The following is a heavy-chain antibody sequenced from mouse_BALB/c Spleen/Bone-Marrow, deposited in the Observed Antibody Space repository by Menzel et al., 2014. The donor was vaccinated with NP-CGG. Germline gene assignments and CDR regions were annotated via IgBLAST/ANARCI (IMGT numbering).Heavy chain of an antibody. D-gene: IGHD2-4*01. CDR1: GYSFTSFI. CDR2: INSYNDGT. CDR3: ARAMIYYYAMDY. Sequence: VQLQQSGPELVKPGASVKMSCKASGYSFTSFIMHWVKKKPGQGLEWIGYINSYNDGTKYNEKFKGKAILTSDKSSSTANMELSSLTSEDSAVYYCARAMIYYYAMDYWGQGTSVTVSS. V-gene: IGHV1-14*01. J-gene: IGHJ4*01.